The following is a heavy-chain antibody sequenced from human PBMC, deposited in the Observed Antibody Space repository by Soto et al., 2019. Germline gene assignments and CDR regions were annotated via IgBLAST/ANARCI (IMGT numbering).Heavy chain of an antibody. CDR2: ISGSGGST. J-gene: IGHJ6*03. CDR1: GFTFSSYA. D-gene: IGHD2-15*01. CDR3: AKVHCSGGSCYSDSLGGYYYYYYMDV. Sequence: GGSLRLSCAASGFTFSSYAMSWVRQAPGKGLEWVSAISGSGGSTYYADSVKGRFTISRDNSKNTLYLQMNSLRAEDTAVYYCAKVHCSGGSCYSDSLGGYYYYYYMDVWGKGTTVTVSS. V-gene: IGHV3-23*01.